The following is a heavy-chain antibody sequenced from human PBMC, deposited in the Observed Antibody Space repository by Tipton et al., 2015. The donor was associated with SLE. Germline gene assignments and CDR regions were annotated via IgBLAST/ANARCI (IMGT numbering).Heavy chain of an antibody. V-gene: IGHV4-59*01. D-gene: IGHD1-26*01. CDR1: GGSISSYY. CDR2: IYYSGST. Sequence: TLSLTCTVSGGSISSYYWSWIRQPPGKGLEWIGYIYYSGSTNYNPSLKSRVTISVDTSKNQFSLKLSSVTAADTAVYYCARGTPSAFYYYTMDAWGQGTTVTVSS. J-gene: IGHJ6*02. CDR3: ARGTPSAFYYYTMDA.